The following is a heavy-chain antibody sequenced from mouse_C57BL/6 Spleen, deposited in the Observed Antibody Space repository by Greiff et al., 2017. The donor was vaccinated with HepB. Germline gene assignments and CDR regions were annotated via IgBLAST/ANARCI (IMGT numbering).Heavy chain of an antibody. J-gene: IGHJ4*01. CDR3: ARNWSYGSPYAMDY. Sequence: VMLVESGPGLVAPSQSLSITCTVSGFSLTSYAISWVRQPPGKGLEWLGVIWTGGGTNYNSALKSRLSISKDNSKSQVFLKMNSLQTDDTARYYCARNWSYGSPYAMDYWGQGTSVTVSS. CDR1: GFSLTSYA. D-gene: IGHD1-1*01. CDR2: IWTGGGT. V-gene: IGHV2-9-1*01.